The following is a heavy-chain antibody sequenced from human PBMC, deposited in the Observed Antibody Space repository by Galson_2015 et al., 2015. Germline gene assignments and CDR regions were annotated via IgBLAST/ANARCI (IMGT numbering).Heavy chain of an antibody. CDR1: GFTFENAW. CDR2: IKSKNNGETV. V-gene: IGHV3-15*01. CDR3: TTVYLPKLVGFRDGCPFAP. Sequence: SLRLSCAASGFTFENAWMTWVRQAPGKGLEWIGRIKSKNNGETVDYAASVKGRVTISRDDSKNTLYLQWRSLKTEDTGVYYCTTVYLPKLVGFRDGCPFAPWCQGTLVTVSS. D-gene: IGHD5-24*01. J-gene: IGHJ5*02.